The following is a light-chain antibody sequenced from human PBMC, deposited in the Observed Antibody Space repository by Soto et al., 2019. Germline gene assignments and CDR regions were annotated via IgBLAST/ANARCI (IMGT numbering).Light chain of an antibody. CDR2: GNS. Sequence: QSVLTQPPSVSGAPGQRVTISCTGSSSNIGAGYDVHWYQQLPETAPKLLIYGNSNRPSGVPDRFSGSKSGNTASLTISGLQAEDEADYYCCSYAGSSTFSVVFGGGTKVTVL. CDR1: SSNIGAGYD. J-gene: IGLJ2*01. V-gene: IGLV1-40*01. CDR3: CSYAGSSTFSVV.